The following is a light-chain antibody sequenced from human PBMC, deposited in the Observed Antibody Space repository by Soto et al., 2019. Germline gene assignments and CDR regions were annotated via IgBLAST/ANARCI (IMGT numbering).Light chain of an antibody. CDR1: QSISSY. J-gene: IGKJ1*01. CDR2: AAS. CDR3: QQSYSTPWT. V-gene: IGKV1-39*01. Sequence: DIQMTQSPSSLSASVGDRVTITCRASQSISSYLNWYQQKPGKAPKLLIYAASSLQSGVPSRFSGSGFGSDFTPTISSLQPEDFATYYCQQSYSTPWTCGHGTKVEIK.